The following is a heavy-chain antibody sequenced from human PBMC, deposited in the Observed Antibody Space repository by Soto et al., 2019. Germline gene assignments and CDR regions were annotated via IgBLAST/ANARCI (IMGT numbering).Heavy chain of an antibody. D-gene: IGHD2-2*01. CDR1: GGSISSGGYY. CDR2: IYYSGST. J-gene: IGHJ5*02. V-gene: IGHV4-31*03. CDR3: ARGPKLEDIVVVPAEGWFDP. Sequence: SETLSLTCTVSGGSISSGGYYWSWIRQHPGKGLEWIGYIYYSGSTYYNPSLKSRVTISVDTSKNQFSLKLSSVTAADTAVYYCARGPKLEDIVVVPAEGWFDPWGQGTLVTVSS.